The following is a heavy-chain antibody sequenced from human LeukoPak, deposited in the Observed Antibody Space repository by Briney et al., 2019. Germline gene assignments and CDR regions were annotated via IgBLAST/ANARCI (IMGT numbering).Heavy chain of an antibody. V-gene: IGHV4-30-2*01. CDR3: ARVIVGQQLVYYYYMDV. D-gene: IGHD6-13*01. CDR1: GGSISSGGYY. CDR2: IYHSGST. Sequence: SETLSLTCTVSGGSISSGGYYWGWIRQPPGKGLEWIGYIYHSGSTYYHPSLKSRVTISVDRPKNQFSLKLSSVTAADTAVYYCARVIVGQQLVYYYYMDVWGKGTTVTVSS. J-gene: IGHJ6*03.